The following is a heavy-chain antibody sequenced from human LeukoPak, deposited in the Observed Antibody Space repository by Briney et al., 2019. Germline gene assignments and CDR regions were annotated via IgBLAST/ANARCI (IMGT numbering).Heavy chain of an antibody. CDR3: ARIHYYDSSGYSGGVDY. CDR1: GFIFSNYN. V-gene: IGHV3-21*01. D-gene: IGHD3-22*01. CDR2: ISSSSSYI. Sequence: GGSLRLSCAASGFIFSNYNMNWVRQTPGKGLEWVSSISSSSSYIYYADSVKGRFTISRDNAKNSLYLQMNSLRAEDTAVYYCARIHYYDSSGYSGGVDYWGQGTLVTVSS. J-gene: IGHJ4*02.